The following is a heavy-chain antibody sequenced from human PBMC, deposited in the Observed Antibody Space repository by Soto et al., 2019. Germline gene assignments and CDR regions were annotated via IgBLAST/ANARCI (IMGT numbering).Heavy chain of an antibody. Sequence: PGGSLRLSCSASGFTFSRYGMHWVRQAPGKGLEWVAVIFYDGSRKEYSASLKDRFTISRDNSKNALYLQMNSLRAEDTAMYYCVREKSDNEGNWFDLWGQGTLVTVSS. J-gene: IGHJ5*01. CDR1: GFTFSRYG. CDR3: VREKSDNEGNWFDL. D-gene: IGHD1-1*01. CDR2: IFYDGSRK. V-gene: IGHV3-33*01.